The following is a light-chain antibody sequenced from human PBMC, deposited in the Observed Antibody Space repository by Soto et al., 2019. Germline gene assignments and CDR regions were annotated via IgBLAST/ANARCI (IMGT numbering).Light chain of an antibody. V-gene: IGLV2-11*01. Sequence: QSVLTQPRSVSGSPGQSVTISCTGTSSDVGGYNYVSWYQQHPGKAPKLMIYDVSKRPSGVPDRFSGSKSGNTASLTISGVQPEDEADYHCSSYTTIKTVVFGGGTKVTVL. CDR2: DVS. CDR1: SSDVGGYNY. J-gene: IGLJ2*01. CDR3: SSYTTIKTVV.